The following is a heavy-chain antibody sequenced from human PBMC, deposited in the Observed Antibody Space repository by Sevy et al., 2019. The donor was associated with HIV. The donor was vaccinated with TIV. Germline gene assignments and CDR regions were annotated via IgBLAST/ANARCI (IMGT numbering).Heavy chain of an antibody. CDR2: IISSGSTI. CDR1: GFTFSDYY. D-gene: IGHD3-22*01. J-gene: IGHJ4*02. CDR3: AGVPYYYDSSGYPYYYFDY. Sequence: GGSLRLSCAASGFTFSDYYMSWIRQAPGKGLEWVSDIISSGSTIYYADSVKGRFTISRDNAKNSVYLQMNSLRAEDTAVYYCAGVPYYYDSSGYPYYYFDYWGQGTLVTVSS. V-gene: IGHV3-11*01.